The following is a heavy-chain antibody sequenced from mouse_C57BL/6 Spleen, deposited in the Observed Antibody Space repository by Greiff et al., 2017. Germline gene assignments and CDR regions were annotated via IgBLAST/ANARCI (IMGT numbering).Heavy chain of an antibody. V-gene: IGHV1-15*01. CDR3: TREAYGSSPGWYFDV. CDR2: IDPETGGT. Sequence: QVQLQQSGAELVRPGASVTLSCKASGYTFTDYEMHWVKQTPVHGLEWIGAIDPETGGTAYNQKFKGKAILTADKSSSTAYMELRSLTSEDSAVYYCTREAYGSSPGWYFDVWGTGTTVTVSS. J-gene: IGHJ1*03. D-gene: IGHD1-1*01. CDR1: GYTFTDYE.